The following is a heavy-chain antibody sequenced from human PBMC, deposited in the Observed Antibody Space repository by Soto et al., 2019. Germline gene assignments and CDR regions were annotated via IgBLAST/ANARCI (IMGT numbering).Heavy chain of an antibody. J-gene: IGHJ4*02. CDR3: ASQARGDYGPFDS. D-gene: IGHD4-17*01. Sequence: SETLPVTCSVSGVSFDNGDYYWNWFCQPPGKGLQYIGYIFYGGSTYYNPSLRSRASISVDKSKNQFSLKLTSVTAADTAVYYCASQARGDYGPFDSWGQGTLVTVS. CDR1: GVSFDNGDYY. V-gene: IGHV4-30-4*01. CDR2: IFYGGST.